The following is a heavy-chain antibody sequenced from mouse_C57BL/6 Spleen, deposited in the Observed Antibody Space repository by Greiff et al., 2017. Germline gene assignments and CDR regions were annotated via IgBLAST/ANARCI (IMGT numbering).Heavy chain of an antibody. CDR3: ARGKLTGYAMDY. J-gene: IGHJ4*01. Sequence: QVQLQQSGPELVKPGASVKISCKASGYAFSSSWMNWVKQRPGKGLEWIGRIYPGDGDTIYNGKFKGKATLTADKSSSTAYMQLSSLTSEDSAVYFCARGKLTGYAMDYWGQGTSVTVSS. V-gene: IGHV1-82*01. CDR2: IYPGDGDT. CDR1: GYAFSSSW. D-gene: IGHD4-1*01.